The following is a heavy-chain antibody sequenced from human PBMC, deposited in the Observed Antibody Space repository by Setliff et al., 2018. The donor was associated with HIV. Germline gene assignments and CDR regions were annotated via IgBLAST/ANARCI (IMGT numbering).Heavy chain of an antibody. D-gene: IGHD6-19*01. CDR2: IYYSGST. V-gene: IGHV4-61*01. Sequence: PSETLSLTCTVSGGSVSSGSYYWSWIRQPPGKGLEWIGYIYYSGSTKHNPSLNDRATMSLDPSKNQFSLKLRSVTAADTAVYFCARGVRDNSGWSSYYFDYWGQGTLVTVS. J-gene: IGHJ4*02. CDR1: GGSVSSGSYY. CDR3: ARGVRDNSGWSSYYFDY.